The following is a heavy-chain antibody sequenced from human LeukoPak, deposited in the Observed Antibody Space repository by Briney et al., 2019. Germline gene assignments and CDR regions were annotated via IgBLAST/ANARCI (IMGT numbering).Heavy chain of an antibody. V-gene: IGHV3-21*01. CDR3: ARGSLKQLAKIYYFDY. CDR2: ISSSSSYI. CDR1: GFTFSSYS. D-gene: IGHD6-6*01. Sequence: GGFLRLSCAASGFTFSSYSMNWVRQAPGKGLEWVSSISSSSSYIYYADSVKGRFTISRDNAKNSLYLQMNSLRAEDTAVYYCARGSLKQLAKIYYFDYWGQGTLVTVSS. J-gene: IGHJ4*02.